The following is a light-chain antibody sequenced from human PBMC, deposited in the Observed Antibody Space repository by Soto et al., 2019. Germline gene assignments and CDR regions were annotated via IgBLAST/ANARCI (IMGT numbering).Light chain of an antibody. V-gene: IGLV1-40*01. Sequence: QSVLTQPPSVSGAPGQRVTISCTGSSSNIGAGYDVHWYQQLPGTAPKLLIYGNSNRPSGVPDRFSGSKSGTSASLAITGLQAEDEADHYCQFYDSSLREVFGGGTKLTVL. CDR3: QFYDSSLREV. J-gene: IGLJ2*01. CDR2: GNS. CDR1: SSNIGAGYD.